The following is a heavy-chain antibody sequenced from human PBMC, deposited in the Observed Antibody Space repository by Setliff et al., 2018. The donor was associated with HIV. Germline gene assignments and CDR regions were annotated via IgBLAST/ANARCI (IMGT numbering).Heavy chain of an antibody. V-gene: IGHV1-69*06. D-gene: IGHD3-10*01. Sequence: SVKVSCKASGDTFSNYAISWVRQAPGQGLEWMGGSIPIFGTANYAQKFEGRVTITADKSTSTAYMEVNSLRFEDTAVYYCARVFYYSAGSYSLDYWGQETLVTVSS. J-gene: IGHJ4*01. CDR2: SIPIFGTA. CDR1: GDTFSNYA. CDR3: ARVFYYSAGSYSLDY.